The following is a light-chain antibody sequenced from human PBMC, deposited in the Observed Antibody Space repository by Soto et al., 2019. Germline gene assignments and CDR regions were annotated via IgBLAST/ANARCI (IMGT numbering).Light chain of an antibody. V-gene: IGKV3-15*01. CDR1: QSVGTN. CDR3: QQSHTWPPYT. J-gene: IGKJ2*01. CDR2: GAS. Sequence: TQSPDTLSVSPGEKATLSCTASQSVGTNLAWYHQQSGQAPRLLIYGASTRDTGVPARFSGSGSGTEFTLTISSLRSEDFGVSYCQQSHTWPPYTFGQGTKLEI.